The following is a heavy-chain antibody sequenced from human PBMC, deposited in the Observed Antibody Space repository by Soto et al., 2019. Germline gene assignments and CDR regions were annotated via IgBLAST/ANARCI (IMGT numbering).Heavy chain of an antibody. V-gene: IGHV3-23*01. Sequence: VQLLESGGALVQPGGSLRLSCAASGFTFSSYAIYWVRQAPGKGLEWVSTISNSGDTYYADSVEGRFTISRDNSKDTLYLKMNSLRAEDTAVYYCTKPKYRGVVVNVWGQGTTVTVSS. J-gene: IGHJ6*02. CDR1: GFTFSSYA. CDR2: ISNSGDT. CDR3: TKPKYRGVVVNV. D-gene: IGHD3-10*01.